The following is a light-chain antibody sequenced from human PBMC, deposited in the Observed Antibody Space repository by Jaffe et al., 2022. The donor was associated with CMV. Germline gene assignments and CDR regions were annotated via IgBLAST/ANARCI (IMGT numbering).Light chain of an antibody. CDR3: SSYTRGVV. Sequence: QSALTQPASLSGSPGQSITISCTGTNSPVGTYKLVSWYQQHPGKAPKLIIYEVNKRPSGVSDRFSGSKSGNTASLTISGLQTDDEATYFCSSYTRGVVFGGGTKLTVL. J-gene: IGLJ2*01. CDR1: NSPVGTYKL. CDR2: EVN. V-gene: IGLV2-23*02.